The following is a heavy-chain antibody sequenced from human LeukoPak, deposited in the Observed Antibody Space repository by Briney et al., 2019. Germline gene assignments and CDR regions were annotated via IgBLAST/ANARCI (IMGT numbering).Heavy chain of an antibody. CDR3: ARLGSSGWNAYYFDY. V-gene: IGHV4-59*08. CDR2: IYYSGST. J-gene: IGHJ4*02. Sequence: SETLFLTCTVSGGSISSYYWSWIRQPPGEGLEWIGYIYYSGSTNYNPSLKSRVTISVDTSKNQFSLKLSSVTAADTAVYYCARLGSSGWNAYYFDYWGQGTLVTVSS. CDR1: GGSISSYY. D-gene: IGHD6-19*01.